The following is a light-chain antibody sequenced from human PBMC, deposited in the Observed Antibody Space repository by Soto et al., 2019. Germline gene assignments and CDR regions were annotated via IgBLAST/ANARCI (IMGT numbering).Light chain of an antibody. V-gene: IGKV1-12*01. Sequence: DIQMTQSPSSVSASVXDRITLTCRESQGISIWIAWYQQKPGNAPKLLIYAASSLQSGVPSRFSGSGSGTDFTLTISCLQSEDFATYYCQQYYSYPQITFGQGTRLEI. CDR3: QQYYSYPQIT. J-gene: IGKJ5*01. CDR2: AAS. CDR1: QGISIW.